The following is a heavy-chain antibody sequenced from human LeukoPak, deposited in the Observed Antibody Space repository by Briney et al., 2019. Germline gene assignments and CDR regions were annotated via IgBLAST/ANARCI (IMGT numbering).Heavy chain of an antibody. CDR1: GFTFSSYG. Sequence: GGSLRLSCAASGFTFSSYGMHWVRQAPGKGLEWVAFIRYDGSNKYYADSVKGRFTISRDNSKNTLYLQMNSLRAEDTAVYYCAKEGTYYDFWSGYNPLDYWGQGTLVTVSS. CDR3: AKEGTYYDFWSGYNPLDY. D-gene: IGHD3-3*01. CDR2: IRYDGSNK. J-gene: IGHJ4*02. V-gene: IGHV3-30*02.